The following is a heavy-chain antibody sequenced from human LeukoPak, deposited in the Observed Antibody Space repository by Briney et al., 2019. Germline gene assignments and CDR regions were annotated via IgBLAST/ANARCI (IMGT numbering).Heavy chain of an antibody. CDR1: GFTFSSYS. Sequence: AGGSLRLSCAASGFTFSSYSMNWVRQAPGKGLEWVSYIHSGGRIIYYADSVKGRLTISRDNAENPLYLQMNSLRAEDTAVYYCARARGTQPQYFFDCWGQGTLVTVSS. CDR3: ARARGTQPQYFFDC. CDR2: IHSGGRII. J-gene: IGHJ4*02. V-gene: IGHV3-48*01. D-gene: IGHD5-18*01.